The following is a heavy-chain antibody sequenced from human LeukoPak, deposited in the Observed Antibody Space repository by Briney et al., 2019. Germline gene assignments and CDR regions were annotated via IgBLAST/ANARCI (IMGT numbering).Heavy chain of an antibody. V-gene: IGHV5-51*01. CDR1: GYSFTSYW. D-gene: IGHD3-16*01. CDR3: ARYGNLGGWAEALDY. J-gene: IGHJ4*02. CDR2: IYPGDSDT. Sequence: GESLKISCKGSGYSFTSYWIGWVRQMPGKGLEWMGIIYPGDSDTRYSPSFQGQVTISADKSISTAYLQWSSLKASDTAMYYCARYGNLGGWAEALDYWGQGTLVTVSS.